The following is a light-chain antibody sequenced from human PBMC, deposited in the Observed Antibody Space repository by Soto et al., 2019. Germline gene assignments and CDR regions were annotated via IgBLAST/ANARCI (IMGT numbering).Light chain of an antibody. CDR3: QEYIQWPPGM. V-gene: IGKV3-15*01. CDR1: QSVGSN. CDR2: GAS. J-gene: IGKJ1*01. Sequence: EIVTTQYPATPSVSPGERATRSCRASQSVGSNLAWYQQKPGQAPRLLIYGASTRATGIPARFSGSGSGTEFTLTISSLQSEDFAVYYCQEYIQWPPGMFGPGTKVDIK.